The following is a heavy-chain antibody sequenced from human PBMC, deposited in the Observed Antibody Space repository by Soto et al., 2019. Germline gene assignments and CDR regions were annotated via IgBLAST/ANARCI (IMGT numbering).Heavy chain of an antibody. J-gene: IGHJ4*02. CDR1: GGSISSYY. D-gene: IGHD4-17*01. CDR3: ASNYDYGDYFWYY. CDR2: IYYSGST. V-gene: IGHV4-59*08. Sequence: SETLSLTCTVSGGSISSYYWSWIRQPPGKGLEWIGYIYYSGSTNYNPSLQSRVTISVDTSKNQFSLKLSSVTAADTAVYYCASNYDYGDYFWYYWRQGTLVTVSS.